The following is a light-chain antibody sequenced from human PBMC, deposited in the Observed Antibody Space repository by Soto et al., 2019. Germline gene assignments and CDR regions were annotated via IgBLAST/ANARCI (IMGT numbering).Light chain of an antibody. CDR3: LQYNSYSTWT. CDR1: QSISSW. CDR2: KAS. J-gene: IGKJ1*01. V-gene: IGKV1-5*03. Sequence: DIQMTQSPSTLSASVGDRVTITCRASQSISSWLAWYQQKPGKAPKLLIYKASSLESGVPSRFSGSGSGTEFTLTISSLQPDDFATYYCLQYNSYSTWTFGQGTKVDIK.